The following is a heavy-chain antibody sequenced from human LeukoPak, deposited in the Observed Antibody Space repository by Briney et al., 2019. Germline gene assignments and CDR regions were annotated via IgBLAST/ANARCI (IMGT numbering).Heavy chain of an antibody. D-gene: IGHD6-13*01. V-gene: IGHV3-66*01. CDR3: ARDGSHSSSWYSYYYYGMDV. CDR1: GFTFSSYV. J-gene: IGHJ6*02. Sequence: GGSLRLSCAASGFTFSSYVMSWVRQAPGKGLEWVSVIYSGGSTYYADSVKGRFTISRDNSKNTLYLQMNSLRAEDTAVYYCARDGSHSSSWYSYYYYGMDVWGQGTTVTVSS. CDR2: IYSGGST.